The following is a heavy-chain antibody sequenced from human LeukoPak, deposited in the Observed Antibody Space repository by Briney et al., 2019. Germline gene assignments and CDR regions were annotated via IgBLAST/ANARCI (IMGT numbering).Heavy chain of an antibody. CDR2: MNPNSGNT. CDR1: GYTFTSYD. CDR3: ARDNSVGDNAWWFDP. D-gene: IGHD1-26*01. Sequence: ASVKVSCKASGYTFTSYDINWVRQATGQGLEWMGWMNPNSGNTGYAQKFQGRVTMTRDMSTSTDYMELSSLRSEDTAIYYCARDNSVGDNAWWFDPWGQGALVTVSS. V-gene: IGHV1-8*01. J-gene: IGHJ5*02.